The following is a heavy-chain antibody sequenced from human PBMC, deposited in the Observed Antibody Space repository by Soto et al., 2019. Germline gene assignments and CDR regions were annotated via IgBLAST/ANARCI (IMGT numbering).Heavy chain of an antibody. CDR3: AKDLSRWPHYAFDS. V-gene: IGHV3-23*01. D-gene: IGHD4-17*01. CDR2: ISTNGDTA. Sequence: EVQLLESGGGLLQPGGSLRLSCAASGFTFSNYGMNWVRQAPGKGLEWVSGISTNGDTANYADSVKGRFTISRDNSKNALYMQMNGLRPEDTAVYYYAKDLSRWPHYAFDSWGQGTLVTVSS. CDR1: GFTFSNYG. J-gene: IGHJ5*01.